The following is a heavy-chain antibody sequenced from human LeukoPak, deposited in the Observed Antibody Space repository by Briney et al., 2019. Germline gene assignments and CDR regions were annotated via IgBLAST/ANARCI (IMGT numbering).Heavy chain of an antibody. Sequence: PGGSLRLSCAASGLTFRNYVIHWVRQAPGKWLEWVAVPSSDLNVKLYADSVNGRFTISRDNSRSTQYLQMNSLRPEDTAIYYCAREGYYGSGSPPSLYFDYWGQGTLVTVSS. D-gene: IGHD3-10*01. CDR3: AREGYYGSGSPPSLYFDY. CDR2: PSSDLNVK. CDR1: GLTFRNYV. J-gene: IGHJ4*02. V-gene: IGHV3-30-3*01.